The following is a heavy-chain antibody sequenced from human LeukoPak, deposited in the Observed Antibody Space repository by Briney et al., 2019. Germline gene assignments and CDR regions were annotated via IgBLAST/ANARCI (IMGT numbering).Heavy chain of an antibody. CDR3: ATATGDDSSGYYPFDY. Sequence: GASVKVSCKASGGTFSSYAISWVRQAPGQGLEWMGGIIPIFGTANYAQKFQGRVTITADKSTSTAYMELCSLRSEDTAVYYCATATGDDSSGYYPFDYWGQGTLVTVSS. V-gene: IGHV1-69*06. J-gene: IGHJ4*02. D-gene: IGHD3-22*01. CDR2: IIPIFGTA. CDR1: GGTFSSYA.